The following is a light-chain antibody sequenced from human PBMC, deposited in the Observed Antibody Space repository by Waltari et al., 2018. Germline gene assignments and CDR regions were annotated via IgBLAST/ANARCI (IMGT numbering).Light chain of an antibody. CDR3: QVWNSSSDHPV. CDR2: DDS. Sequence: SYVLTQPPSVSVAPGQTARITCGGNNIGSRTVHWYQQKPGQAPGLVVDDDSARPSGIPERFSGSNSGNTATLTISRVEAGDEADYYCQVWNSSSDHPVFGGGTKLTVL. V-gene: IGLV3-21*02. CDR1: NIGSRT. J-gene: IGLJ2*01.